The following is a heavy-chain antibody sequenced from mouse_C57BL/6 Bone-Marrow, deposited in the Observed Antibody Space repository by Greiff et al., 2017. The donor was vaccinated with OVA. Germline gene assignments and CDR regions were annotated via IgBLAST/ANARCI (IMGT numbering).Heavy chain of an antibody. D-gene: IGHD1-1*01. CDR2: IYPGSGNT. Sequence: VKLMESGAELVRPGASVKLSCKASGYTFTDYYINWVKQRPGQGLEWIARIYPGSGNTYYNEKFKGKATLTAEKSSSTAYMQLSSLTSEDSAVYFCARGSITTRDWYFDVWGTGTTVTVSS. CDR1: GYTFTDYY. J-gene: IGHJ1*03. CDR3: ARGSITTRDWYFDV. V-gene: IGHV1-76*01.